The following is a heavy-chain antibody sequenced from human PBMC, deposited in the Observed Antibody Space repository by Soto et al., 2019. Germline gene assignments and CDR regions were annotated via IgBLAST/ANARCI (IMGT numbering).Heavy chain of an antibody. J-gene: IGHJ3*02. CDR1: EYTFTTYS. CDR2: INPTSSTT. Sequence: QVQLVQSGAEVKKPGASVKVSCKASEYTFTTYSLHWVRQAPGQGLEWMGIINPTSSTTSDAQKFQGRVTMPRDMSTSTVYMELSSLRSEDTAVYYCARDLYSSSWYVRAFDMWGPGTMVTVSS. V-gene: IGHV1-46*03. D-gene: IGHD6-13*01. CDR3: ARDLYSSSWYVRAFDM.